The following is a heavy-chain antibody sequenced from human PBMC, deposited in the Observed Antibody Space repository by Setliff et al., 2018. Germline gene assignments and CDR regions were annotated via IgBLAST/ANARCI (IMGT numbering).Heavy chain of an antibody. CDR3: ARDGHNVYYFDY. CDR1: GFSFSNYW. D-gene: IGHD1-1*01. V-gene: IGHV3-74*01. Sequence: GGSLRLSCAASGFSFSNYWMHWVRQAPGKGLVWISRINSDGSSTNYADSVKGQFTVSRDNAKNTLYLQMNSLRAEDTAVYYCARDGHNVYYFDYWGLGTLVTVSS. J-gene: IGHJ4*02. CDR2: INSDGSST.